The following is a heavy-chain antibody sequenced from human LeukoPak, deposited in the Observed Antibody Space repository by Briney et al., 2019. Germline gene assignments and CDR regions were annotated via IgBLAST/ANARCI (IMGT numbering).Heavy chain of an antibody. CDR2: ISSSSSYI. CDR1: GFTFSSYS. CDR3: ARETMVRGVLNWFDP. D-gene: IGHD3-10*01. V-gene: IGHV3-21*01. Sequence: RGSLRLPCAASGFTFSSYSMNWVRQAPGKGLEWVSSISSSSSYIYYADSVKGRFTISRDNAKNSLYLQMNSLRAEDTAVYYCARETMVRGVLNWFDPWGQGTLVTVSS. J-gene: IGHJ5*02.